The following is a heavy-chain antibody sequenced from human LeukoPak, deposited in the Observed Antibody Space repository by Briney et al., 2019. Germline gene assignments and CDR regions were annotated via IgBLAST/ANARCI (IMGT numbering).Heavy chain of an antibody. CDR2: IFHSGTT. CDR3: ARIYDFWSVIDY. D-gene: IGHD3-3*01. CDR1: GGSISSTHW. J-gene: IGHJ4*02. V-gene: IGHV4-4*02. Sequence: KPSGTLSLTCAVSGGSISSTHWWNRVRQPPGKGLEWIGEIFHSGTTNYNPSLKSRVTISIDTSKNQFSLNLRTVTAADTAVYYCARIYDFWSVIDYWGQGTLVTVSS.